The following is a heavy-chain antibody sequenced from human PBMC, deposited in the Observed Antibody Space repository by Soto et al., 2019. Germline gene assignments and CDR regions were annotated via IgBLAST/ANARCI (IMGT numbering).Heavy chain of an antibody. V-gene: IGHV1-3*01. CDR2: INAGNGNT. CDR1: GYTFTSYA. Sequence: ASVKVSCKASGYTFTSYAMHWVRQAPGQRLEWMGWINAGNGNTKYSQKFQGRVTITRDTSASTAYMELSSLRSEDTAVYYCARRYCTNGVCYLTFDYWGQGTLVTVSS. CDR3: ARRYCTNGVCYLTFDY. D-gene: IGHD2-8*01. J-gene: IGHJ4*02.